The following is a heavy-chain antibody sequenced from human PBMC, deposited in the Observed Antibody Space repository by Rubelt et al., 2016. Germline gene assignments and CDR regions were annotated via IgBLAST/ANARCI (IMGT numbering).Heavy chain of an antibody. D-gene: IGHD5-12*01. CDR3: AIAGGYSGYDSSDY. J-gene: IGHJ4*02. CDR2: IYHSGST. V-gene: IGHV4-39*07. Sequence: QLQLQESGPGLVKPSETLSLTCTVSGGSISSSSYYWGWIRQPPGKGLEWIGSIYHSGSTYYNPSLKSRVTIAVDTSKNQLSMKLSSVTAADTAVYYCAIAGGYSGYDSSDYWGQGTLVTVSS. CDR1: GGSISSSSYY.